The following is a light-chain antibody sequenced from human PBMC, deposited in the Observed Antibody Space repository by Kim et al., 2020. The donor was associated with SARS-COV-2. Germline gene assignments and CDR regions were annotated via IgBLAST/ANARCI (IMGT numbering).Light chain of an antibody. J-gene: IGLJ3*02. CDR1: SGHSSYA. CDR3: QTWDTGIGV. V-gene: IGLV4-69*01. Sequence: AQVKLTCPLSSGHSSYAIAWHQQQPEKGPRYLMKLNSDGSHRKGDGIPDRFSGSSSGAARYLTISSLQSEDEADYYCQTWDTGIGVFGGGTKLTVL. CDR2: LNSDGSH.